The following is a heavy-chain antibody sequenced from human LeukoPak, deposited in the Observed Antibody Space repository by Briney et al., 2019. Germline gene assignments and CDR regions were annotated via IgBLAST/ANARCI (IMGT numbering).Heavy chain of an antibody. CDR2: INAGTGNT. J-gene: IGHJ4*02. CDR3: ARGVYGDFYFDF. D-gene: IGHD4-17*01. CDR1: GYTFTGYY. V-gene: IGHV1-3*01. Sequence: ASVKVSCKASGYTFTGYYMHWVRQAPGQRPEWMGWINAGTGNTRYSQKFQGRVTITRDTSASTAYMELSSLKSEDTAVYYCARGVYGDFYFDFWGQGTLVTVSS.